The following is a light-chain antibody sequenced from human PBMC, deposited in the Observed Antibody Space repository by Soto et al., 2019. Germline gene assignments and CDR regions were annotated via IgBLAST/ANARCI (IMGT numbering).Light chain of an antibody. Sequence: QSVLTQPPSVSGAPGQRVTISCTGSSSNIGAGYDVHWYQQLPGTAAKVLIYGNSNRPSGVPDRFSGSKSGTSASLAITGLEAEDEADYYCQSYDSSLSGVVFGGGTKLTVL. V-gene: IGLV1-40*01. J-gene: IGLJ2*01. CDR3: QSYDSSLSGVV. CDR2: GNS. CDR1: SSNIGAGYD.